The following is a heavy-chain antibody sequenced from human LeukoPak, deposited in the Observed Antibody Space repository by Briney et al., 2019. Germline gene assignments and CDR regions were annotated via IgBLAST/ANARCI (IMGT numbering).Heavy chain of an antibody. Sequence: ASVKVSCKASGYSFTNYAMNWVRQAPGQGLEWMGWIHPSTGNPTYAQGFTGRFVFSLDTSVSTTYLQISSLKAEDTAVYFCARAFQSLGGLSLPDYWGQGTLLTVSS. CDR3: ARAFQSLGGLSLPDY. D-gene: IGHD3-16*02. CDR2: IHPSTGNP. V-gene: IGHV7-4-1*02. CDR1: GYSFTNYA. J-gene: IGHJ4*02.